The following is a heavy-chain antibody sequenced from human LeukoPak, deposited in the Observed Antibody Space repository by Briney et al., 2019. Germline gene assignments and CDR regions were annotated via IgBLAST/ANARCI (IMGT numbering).Heavy chain of an antibody. V-gene: IGHV1-2*02. CDR3: ARDPGYYYGSGSSTSLVTAMTYYYYGMDV. CDR2: INPNSGGT. D-gene: IGHD3-10*01. J-gene: IGHJ6*02. Sequence: ASVTVSCKASGYTFTGYYMHWVRQAPGQGLEWMGWINPNSGGTNYAQKFQGRVTMTRDTSISTAYMELSRLRSDDTAVYYCARDPGYYYGSGSSTSLVTAMTYYYYGMDVWGQGTTVTVSS. CDR1: GYTFTGYY.